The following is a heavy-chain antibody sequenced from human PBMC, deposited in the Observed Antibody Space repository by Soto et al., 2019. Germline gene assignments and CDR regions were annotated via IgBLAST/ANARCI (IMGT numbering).Heavy chain of an antibody. Sequence: SQTLSLTCAISGNSVCTHSPAWNWIRPSTSRGLEWLGRTYYKSKWYNHCAVSVKSRITVSPDTSKNRCCLQLNAVTPEDTAVYYCARSGPGGYIDYWGQGTVVGVSS. J-gene: IGHJ4*02. D-gene: IGHD3-22*01. CDR2: TYYKSKWYN. CDR3: ARSGPGGYIDY. CDR1: GNSVCTHSPA. V-gene: IGHV6-1*01.